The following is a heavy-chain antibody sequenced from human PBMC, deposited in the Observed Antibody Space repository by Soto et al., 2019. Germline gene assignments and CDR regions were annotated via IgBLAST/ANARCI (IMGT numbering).Heavy chain of an antibody. J-gene: IGHJ4*02. CDR1: GGSISSNNW. Sequence: QVQLQESGPGLVKPSGTLSLTCAVSGGSISSNNWWSWVRQPPGKGLEWIGEIYHSGTTNYNPSLKGRVTMSVDKSQSQFSLNLGSLTAEDTAVYYCAGQVDTTYNYNYWGQGTLVTVSS. CDR2: IYHSGTT. CDR3: AGQVDTTYNYNY. V-gene: IGHV4-4*02. D-gene: IGHD1-1*01.